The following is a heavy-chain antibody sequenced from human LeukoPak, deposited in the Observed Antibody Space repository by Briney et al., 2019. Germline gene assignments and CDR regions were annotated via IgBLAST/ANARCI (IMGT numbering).Heavy chain of an antibody. Sequence: WASVKVSCKASGYNFTSYGISWVRQAPGQGLEWMGWISTYNGNTNYAQELQGRVTMTTETSTSTAHMELRSLRSDDTAVYYCARERVDGSKLTHYYYGMDVWGQGTTITVSS. D-gene: IGHD3-10*01. CDR3: ARERVDGSKLTHYYYGMDV. CDR1: GYNFTSYG. V-gene: IGHV1-18*01. CDR2: ISTYNGNT. J-gene: IGHJ6*02.